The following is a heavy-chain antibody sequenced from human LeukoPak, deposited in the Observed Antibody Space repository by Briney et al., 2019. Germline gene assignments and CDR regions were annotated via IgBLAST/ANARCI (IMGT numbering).Heavy chain of an antibody. CDR3: ARVYSPD. V-gene: IGHV3-21*01. Sequence: GGSLRLSCAASGFTFSSYIMNWVRQAPGKGLEWVASINSGGLYIYYADSVKGRFTISRDNAKNSLYLQMNSLRAEDTAVYYCARVYSPDWGQGTLVTVSS. CDR2: INSGGLYI. J-gene: IGHJ4*02. D-gene: IGHD2-21*01. CDR1: GFTFSSYI.